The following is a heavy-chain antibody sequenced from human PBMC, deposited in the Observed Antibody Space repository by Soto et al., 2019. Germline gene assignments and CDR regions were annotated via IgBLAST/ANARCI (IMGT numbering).Heavy chain of an antibody. D-gene: IGHD3-10*01. CDR1: GYTFTSYD. CDR3: ARMVRGVIMGTYYYYYYMDV. V-gene: IGHV1-8*01. J-gene: IGHJ6*03. CDR2: MNPNSGNT. Sequence: QVQLVQSGAEVKKPGASVKVSCKASGYTFTSYDINWVRQATGQGLEWMGWMNPNSGNTGYAQKFQGRVTMTRNTSISTVYMELSSLRSEDTAVYYCARMVRGVIMGTYYYYYYMDVWGKGTTVTVSS.